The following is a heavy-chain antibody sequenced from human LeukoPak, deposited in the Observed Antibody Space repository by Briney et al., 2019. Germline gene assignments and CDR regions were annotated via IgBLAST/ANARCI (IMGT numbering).Heavy chain of an antibody. CDR2: ISWNSGSI. Sequence: GGPLRLSCAASGFTFDDYAMHWVRQAPGKGLEWVSGISWNSGSIGYADSVKGRFTISRDNAKNSLYLQMNSLRAEDTALYYCAKDSSSGWYNFDYWGQGTLVTVSS. J-gene: IGHJ4*02. D-gene: IGHD6-19*01. CDR3: AKDSSSGWYNFDY. V-gene: IGHV3-9*01. CDR1: GFTFDDYA.